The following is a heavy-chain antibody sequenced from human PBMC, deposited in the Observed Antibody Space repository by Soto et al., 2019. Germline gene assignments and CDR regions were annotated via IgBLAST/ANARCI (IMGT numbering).Heavy chain of an antibody. CDR1: GYTFTGYY. D-gene: IGHD3-22*01. V-gene: IGHV1-2*04. J-gene: IGHJ5*02. CDR3: ARGPYYYDSSGYYNWFDP. Sequence: ASVKVSCKASGYTFTGYYMHWVRQAPGQGLEWMGWINPNSGGTNYAQKFQGWVTMTRDTSISTAYMELSRLRSDDTAVYYCARGPYYYDSSGYYNWFDPWGQGTLVTVSS. CDR2: INPNSGGT.